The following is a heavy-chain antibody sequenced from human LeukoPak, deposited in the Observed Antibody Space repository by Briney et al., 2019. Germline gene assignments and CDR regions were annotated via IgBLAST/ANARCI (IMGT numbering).Heavy chain of an antibody. V-gene: IGHV5-51*01. D-gene: IGHD3-22*01. CDR2: IYPSDSDT. CDR1: GYSFTNYW. J-gene: IGHJ6*02. Sequence: GESLKISCKGSGYSFTNYWIGWVRPMPGKGLEWMGIIYPSDSDTRSSPSFEGQVTISADKSISTAYLQWSSLKASDTAMYYCARRDDSSGPMDVWGQGTTVTVSS. CDR3: ARRDDSSGPMDV.